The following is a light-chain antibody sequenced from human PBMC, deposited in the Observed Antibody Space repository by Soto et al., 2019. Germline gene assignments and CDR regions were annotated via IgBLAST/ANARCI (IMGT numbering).Light chain of an antibody. J-gene: IGLJ3*02. CDR3: CSYAGTSSWL. Sequence: QSALTQPASVSGSPGQSITISCIGTTSDVGSYSLVSWYQQHPGKAPKIIIYEGNKRPSGVSSRFAGSKSGNTASLTISGLQAEDEAEYYCCSYAGTSSWLFGGGTKLTVL. CDR2: EGN. V-gene: IGLV2-23*01. CDR1: TSDVGSYSL.